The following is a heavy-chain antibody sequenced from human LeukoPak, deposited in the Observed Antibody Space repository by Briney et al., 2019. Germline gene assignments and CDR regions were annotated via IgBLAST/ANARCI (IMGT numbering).Heavy chain of an antibody. Sequence: ASVKVSCKASGYTFTSYGISWVRQAPGQGREWMGWISAYNGNTNYAQKLQGRVTMTTDTSTSTAYMELRSLRSDDTAVYYCARVSAGTISRYFDLWGRGTLVTVSS. V-gene: IGHV1-18*01. CDR3: ARVSAGTISRYFDL. J-gene: IGHJ2*01. CDR1: GYTFTSYG. D-gene: IGHD6-19*01. CDR2: ISAYNGNT.